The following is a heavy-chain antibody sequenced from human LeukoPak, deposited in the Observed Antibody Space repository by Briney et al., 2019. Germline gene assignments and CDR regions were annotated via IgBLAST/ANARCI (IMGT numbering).Heavy chain of an antibody. V-gene: IGHV4-34*01. Sequence: SETLSLTCAGYGGSFSGCYWSWIRQPPGKGLEWIGEINHSGSTNYNPSLKSRVTISVDTSKNQFSLKLSSVTAADTAVYYCSSRRVLPLGVYYFDYWGQGTLVAVSS. CDR2: INHSGST. J-gene: IGHJ4*02. D-gene: IGHD3-16*01. CDR1: GGSFSGCY. CDR3: SSRRVLPLGVYYFDY.